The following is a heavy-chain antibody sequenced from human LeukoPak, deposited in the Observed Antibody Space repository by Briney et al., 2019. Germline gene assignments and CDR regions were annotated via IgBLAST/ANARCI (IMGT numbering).Heavy chain of an antibody. CDR2: ISDDGSIT. D-gene: IGHD2-8*01. V-gene: IGHV3-74*03. CDR3: ARRFYQTNVYDRHFDH. J-gene: IGHJ4*02. CDR1: GFTFSRDW. Sequence: TGGSLRLSCAASGFTFSRDWMHWVRQAPGKGPEWVSRISDDGSITTYADSVQGRFTISRDNAKSTMFLQMNSLRAEDTAVYFCARRFYQTNVYDRHFDHWGQGILVTVSS.